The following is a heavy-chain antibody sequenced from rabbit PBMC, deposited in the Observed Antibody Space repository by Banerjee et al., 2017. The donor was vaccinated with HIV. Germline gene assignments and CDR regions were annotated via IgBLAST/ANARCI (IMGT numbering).Heavy chain of an antibody. D-gene: IGHD4-2*01. CDR3: ARAQGYAGSRFGVYYFNL. CDR2: IYAGSSGTT. V-gene: IGHV1S45*01. J-gene: IGHJ4*01. Sequence: QEQLVESGGGLVQPGGSLTLTCTASGFSFSSSYYMCWVRQAPGKGLEWIACIYAGSSGTTYYASWAKGRFTISKTSSTTVTLQMTSLTAADTATYFCARAQGYAGSRFGVYYFNLWGQGTLVTVS. CDR1: GFSFSSSYY.